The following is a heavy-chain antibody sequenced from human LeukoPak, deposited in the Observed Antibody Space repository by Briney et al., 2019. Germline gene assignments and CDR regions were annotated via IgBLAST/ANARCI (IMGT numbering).Heavy chain of an antibody. CDR3: ARDRSGFYLYYYMDV. D-gene: IGHD6-25*01. Sequence: KTGGSLRLSCAASGFTFTDYSMTWIRQAPGKGLEWVSSISTVSTYKFYSDSVKGRFTISRDNAKNILYLQMSSLSAEDTGVYYCARDRSGFYLYYYMDVWGRGTPVTVSS. V-gene: IGHV3-21*01. CDR2: ISTVSTYK. J-gene: IGHJ6*03. CDR1: GFTFTDYS.